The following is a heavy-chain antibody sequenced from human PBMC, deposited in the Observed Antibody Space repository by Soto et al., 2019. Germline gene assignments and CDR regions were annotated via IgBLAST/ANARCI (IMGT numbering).Heavy chain of an antibody. CDR1: GGAIDSSNW. V-gene: IGHV4-4*02. J-gene: IGHJ4*02. CDR2: IHHIGTT. D-gene: IGHD2-15*01. Sequence: PSETLSLTCTVSGGAIDSSNWWTWVRQFPGKGLQWVGEIHHIGTTNYNPSLQSRVHISIDKAKKQFSVELLSLTAADTAVYYCATRKNIVVVVAATQGDASGSGNFDYWGQGTLVTVSS. CDR3: ATRKNIVVVVAATQGDASGSGNFDY.